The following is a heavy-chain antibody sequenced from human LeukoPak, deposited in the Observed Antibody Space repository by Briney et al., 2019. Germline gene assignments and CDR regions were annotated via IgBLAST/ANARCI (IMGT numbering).Heavy chain of an antibody. V-gene: IGHV1-69*13. D-gene: IGHD2-2*01. CDR1: GGTFSSYA. J-gene: IGHJ6*03. CDR3: AAGIVVVPAATRPRYYYYYMDV. CDR2: IIPIFGTA. Sequence: ASVKVSCKSSGGTFSSYAISWVRQAPGQGLEWMGGIIPIFGTANYAQKFQGRVTITADESTSTAYMELSSLRSEDTAVYYCAAGIVVVPAATRPRYYYYYMDVWGKGTTVTISS.